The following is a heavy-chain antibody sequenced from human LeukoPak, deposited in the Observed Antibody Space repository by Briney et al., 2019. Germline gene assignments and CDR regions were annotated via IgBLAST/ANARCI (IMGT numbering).Heavy chain of an antibody. D-gene: IGHD4-23*01. CDR1: GGSISSYY. CDR2: IYWSGGT. Sequence: PSGTLSLTCTVSGGSISSYYRSWVRQPPGKGLEWVGDIYWSGGTNCNPSLKSRGTTSVGTSKNQFSLKLSSVTAADTAVYYCARVQGDYGGHSGGYYYYYGMDVWGQGTTVTVSS. CDR3: ARVQGDYGGHSGGYYYYYGMDV. J-gene: IGHJ6*02. V-gene: IGHV4-59*01.